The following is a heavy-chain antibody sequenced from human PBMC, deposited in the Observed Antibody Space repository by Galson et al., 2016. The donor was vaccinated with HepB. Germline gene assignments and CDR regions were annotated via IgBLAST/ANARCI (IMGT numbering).Heavy chain of an antibody. Sequence: SLRLSCAASGFSFSNSGMHWVRQAPGKALEWVALIWYDGNNKDYLDSVKGRFTIYRDNSRNTLFLQMNSLRDDDTAMYYCARRGEVGISGSNHFDIWGLGTMVIVSA. J-gene: IGHJ3*02. CDR1: GFSFSNSG. CDR2: IWYDGNNK. D-gene: IGHD1-26*01. CDR3: ARRGEVGISGSNHFDI. V-gene: IGHV3-33*01.